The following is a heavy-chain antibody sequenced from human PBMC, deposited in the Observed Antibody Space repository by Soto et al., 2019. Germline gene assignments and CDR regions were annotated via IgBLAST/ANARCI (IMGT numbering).Heavy chain of an antibody. V-gene: IGHV1-46*01. Sequence: ASVKVSCKASGYTFTSYYMHWVRQAPGQGLEWLGIINPSGGSTSYAQTFQGRVTMTRDTSTSTVYLELSSLRSEDTAMYYCARGGRITFGTRNFDYWGQGTLVTVSS. CDR1: GYTFTSYY. CDR3: ARGGRITFGTRNFDY. CDR2: INPSGGST. D-gene: IGHD3-16*01. J-gene: IGHJ4*02.